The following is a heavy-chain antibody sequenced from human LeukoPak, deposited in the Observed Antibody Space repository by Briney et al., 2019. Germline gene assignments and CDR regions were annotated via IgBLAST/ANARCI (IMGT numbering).Heavy chain of an antibody. Sequence: GGSLRLSCAASGFTFSDYYMSWIRQAPGKGLEWVSYISSSGSTIYYADSAKGRFTISRDNAKNSLYLRMNSLRAEDTAVYYCARDIYDSSGYDYWGQGTLVTVSS. CDR1: GFTFSDYY. V-gene: IGHV3-11*01. J-gene: IGHJ4*02. D-gene: IGHD3-22*01. CDR3: ARDIYDSSGYDY. CDR2: ISSSGSTI.